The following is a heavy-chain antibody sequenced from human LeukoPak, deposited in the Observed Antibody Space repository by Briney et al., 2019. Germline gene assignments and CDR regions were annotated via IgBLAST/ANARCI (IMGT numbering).Heavy chain of an antibody. D-gene: IGHD5-18*01. CDR2: IYHSGST. Sequence: SDTLSLTCAVSGGSICSGGYSCSWIPQPPAEGLEWIVYIYHSGSTYYNPSLMSRVTISVDRSKNQFSLKLSSVTAADTAVYYCARGYSYGHAGLDYWGQGTLVTVSS. V-gene: IGHV4-30-2*01. J-gene: IGHJ4*02. CDR3: ARGYSYGHAGLDY. CDR1: GGSICSGGYS.